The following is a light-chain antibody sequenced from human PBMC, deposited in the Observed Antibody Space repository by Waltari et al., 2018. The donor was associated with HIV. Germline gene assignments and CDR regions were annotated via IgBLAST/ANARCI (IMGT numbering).Light chain of an antibody. CDR1: QSVLYSSNNKNY. CDR3: QQYYSTPA. Sequence: DIVMNQSPDSLAVSLGERATINCKSSQSVLYSSNNKNYLAWYQQKPGQPPKLLIYWASTRESGVPDRFSGSGSGTDFTLTISSLQAEDVAVYYCQQYYSTPAFGQGTKVEIK. V-gene: IGKV4-1*01. J-gene: IGKJ1*01. CDR2: WAS.